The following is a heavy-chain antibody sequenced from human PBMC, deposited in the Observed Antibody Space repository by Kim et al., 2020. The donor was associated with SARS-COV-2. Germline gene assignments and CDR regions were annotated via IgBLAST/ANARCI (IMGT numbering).Heavy chain of an antibody. Sequence: ASVKVSCKASGYTFTSYGISWVRQAPGQGLEWMGWIRGSNDDTNYAPNLQGRIIVTTDRSTSTAYMELRSLRSDDTAIYYCARDNGFGGHGVAFWGQGTL. J-gene: IGHJ4*02. V-gene: IGHV1-18*04. CDR1: GYTFTSYG. D-gene: IGHD3-10*01. CDR2: IRGSNDDT. CDR3: ARDNGFGGHGVAF.